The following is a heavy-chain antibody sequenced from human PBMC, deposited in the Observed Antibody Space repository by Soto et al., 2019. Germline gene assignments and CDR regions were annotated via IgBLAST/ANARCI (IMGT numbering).Heavy chain of an antibody. CDR1: GCSFRSYG. J-gene: IGHJ5*02. D-gene: IGHD1-20*01. V-gene: IGHV1-3*01. CDR2: INADNGDT. Sequence: GVSVKVAGQASGCSFRSYGIQWVRQAPGQSLEWMGWINADNGDTKYSQNFQDRVTIIRDTSASTVYMELSSLRTEDPAVYYCARGGIKYLRSFDTWGQGSLDTVSS. CDR3: ARGGIKYLRSFDT.